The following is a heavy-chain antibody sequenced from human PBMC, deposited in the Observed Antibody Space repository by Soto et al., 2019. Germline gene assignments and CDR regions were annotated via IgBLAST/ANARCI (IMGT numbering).Heavy chain of an antibody. Sequence: EVQLVESGGGLVQPGRSLRLSCAASGFTFDDYAMHWVRQAPGKGLEWVSGISWNSGSICYADSVKGRFTISRDNAKNSLYLQMNSLRAEDTALYYCAKDIRSGTRQPGFDYWGQGTLVTVSS. J-gene: IGHJ4*02. CDR1: GFTFDDYA. D-gene: IGHD3-3*01. CDR3: AKDIRSGTRQPGFDY. CDR2: ISWNSGSI. V-gene: IGHV3-9*01.